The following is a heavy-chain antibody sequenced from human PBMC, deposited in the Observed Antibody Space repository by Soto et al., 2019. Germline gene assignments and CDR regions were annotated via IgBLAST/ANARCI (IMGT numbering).Heavy chain of an antibody. D-gene: IGHD6-13*01. V-gene: IGHV2-5*02. Sequence: SGPTLVNPTQTLTLTCTFSGFSLSTSGVGVGWIRQPPGKALEWLALIYWDDDKRYSPSLKSRLTITKDTSKNQVVLTMTNTDPVDTATYYCAHSPEGWQQLDYFDYWGQGTLVTVSS. CDR3: AHSPEGWQQLDYFDY. J-gene: IGHJ4*02. CDR1: GFSLSTSGVG. CDR2: IYWDDDK.